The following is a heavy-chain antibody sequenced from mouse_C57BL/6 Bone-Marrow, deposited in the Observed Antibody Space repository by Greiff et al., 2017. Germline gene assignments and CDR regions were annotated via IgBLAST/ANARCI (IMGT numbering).Heavy chain of an antibody. CDR2: LWSGGST. Sequence: QVQLKQSGPGLVQPSQSLSITCTVSGFSLTSYGVHWVRQSPGKGLEWLGVLWSGGSTDYNAAFISRLSISKDNSKSQVFFKMNSLHAENTAIYYGPRRADCYSSSCLFDVWGTGTTVTVSS. CDR3: PRRADCYSSSCLFDV. D-gene: IGHD1-1*01. V-gene: IGHV2-2*01. J-gene: IGHJ1*03. CDR1: GFSLTSYG.